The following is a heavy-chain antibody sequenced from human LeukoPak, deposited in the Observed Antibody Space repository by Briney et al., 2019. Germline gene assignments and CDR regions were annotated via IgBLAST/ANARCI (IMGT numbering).Heavy chain of an antibody. D-gene: IGHD2-2*01. CDR2: IYYSGST. V-gene: IGHV4-39*01. CDR1: GGSISSSSYY. J-gene: IGHJ4*02. Sequence: PSETLSLTCTVSGGSISSSSYYWGWIRQPPGKGLEWIGSIYYSGSTYYNPSLKSRVTISVDTSKNQFSLKVSSVTAADTAVYYCARGGWDCSSTNCFHFDYWGQGTLVTVSS. CDR3: ARGGWDCSSTNCFHFDY.